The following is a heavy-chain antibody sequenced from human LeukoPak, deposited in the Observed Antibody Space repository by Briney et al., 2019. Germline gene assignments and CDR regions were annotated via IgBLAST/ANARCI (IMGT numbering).Heavy chain of an antibody. CDR3: ARNWAYYDSSGYPQGDAFDI. D-gene: IGHD3-22*01. J-gene: IGHJ3*02. CDR2: FNPDGGAT. Sequence: ASVKVSCKVSGYTLSQLSMHWVRQAPGQGLEWMGGFNPDGGATTYGQKFQGRLTMSEDTSTETAYMELNSLTSDDTAVYYCARNWAYYDSSGYPQGDAFDIWGQGTMVTVSS. V-gene: IGHV1-24*01. CDR1: GYTLSQLS.